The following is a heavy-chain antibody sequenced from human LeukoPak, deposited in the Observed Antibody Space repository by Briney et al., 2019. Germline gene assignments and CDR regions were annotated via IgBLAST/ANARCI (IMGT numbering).Heavy chain of an antibody. CDR1: GGSISSSSYY. V-gene: IGHV4-39*01. CDR2: IYYSGST. J-gene: IGHJ4*02. CDR3: ARHADGVDY. Sequence: SETLSLTCTVSGGSISSSSYYWGWIRQPPGKGLEWIGSIYYSGSTYYNPSLKSRVTISVDTSKNQFSLKLSSVIAADTAVYYCARHADGVDYWGQGTLVTVSS. D-gene: IGHD3-16*01.